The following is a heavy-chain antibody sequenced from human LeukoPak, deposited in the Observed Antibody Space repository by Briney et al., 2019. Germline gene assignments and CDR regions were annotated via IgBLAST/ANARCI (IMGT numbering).Heavy chain of an antibody. CDR1: GYTFTDYY. CDR3: AREMGSYSSGWYPDY. Sequence: ASVKVSCKASGYTFTDYYIHWVRQAPGQGLEWMGWINPNSGGTNYAQNFQGRVTVTRDTSISTAYMEVSRLRSDDTAVYYCAREMGSYSSGWYPDYWGQGTLVTVSS. J-gene: IGHJ4*02. D-gene: IGHD6-19*01. CDR2: INPNSGGT. V-gene: IGHV1-2*02.